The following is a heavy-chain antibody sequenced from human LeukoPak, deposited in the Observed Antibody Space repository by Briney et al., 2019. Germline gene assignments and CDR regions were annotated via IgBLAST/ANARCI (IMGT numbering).Heavy chain of an antibody. D-gene: IGHD6-6*01. Sequence: GGSLRLPCVASGFTFSSYGMHWVRQAPGKGLEWVAFIRYDGSNEYVDSVKGRFTISRDNSKNTLYLQMNSLKPEDTAVYYCANLARPLDYWGQGALVTVSS. CDR3: ANLARPLDY. J-gene: IGHJ4*02. CDR2: IRYDGSNE. CDR1: GFTFSSYG. V-gene: IGHV3-30*02.